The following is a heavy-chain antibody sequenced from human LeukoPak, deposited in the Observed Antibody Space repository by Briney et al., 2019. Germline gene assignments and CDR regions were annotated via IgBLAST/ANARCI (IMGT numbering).Heavy chain of an antibody. CDR3: ARQTAMGRSGDY. Sequence: GESLKISCKASGYSFTSYWIGWVRQMPGEGLEWMGIIDPSDSETRYTPSFQGRVTISVDKSLTTAYLQWNSLKAWDTAMYYCARQTAMGRSGDYWGQGTLVTVSP. J-gene: IGHJ4*02. CDR1: GYSFTSYW. V-gene: IGHV5-51*01. D-gene: IGHD5-18*01. CDR2: IDPSDSET.